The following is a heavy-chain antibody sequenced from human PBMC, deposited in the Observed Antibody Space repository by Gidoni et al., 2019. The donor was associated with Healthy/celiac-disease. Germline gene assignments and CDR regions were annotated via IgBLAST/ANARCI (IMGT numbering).Heavy chain of an antibody. Sequence: EVQLVESGGGLVQPGGSLRLSCAASGFTFSSYWMHWVRQAPGKGLVWVSRINSDGSSTSYADSVKGRFTSSRDNAKNTLYLQMNSLRAEDTAVYYCAREDIAAAPGDYWGQGTLVTVSS. CDR3: AREDIAAAPGDY. J-gene: IGHJ4*02. CDR2: INSDGSST. V-gene: IGHV3-74*01. D-gene: IGHD6-13*01. CDR1: GFTFSSYW.